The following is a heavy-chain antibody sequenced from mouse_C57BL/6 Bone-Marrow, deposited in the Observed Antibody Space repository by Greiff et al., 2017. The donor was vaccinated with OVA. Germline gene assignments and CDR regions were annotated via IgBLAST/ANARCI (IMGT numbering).Heavy chain of an antibody. Sequence: QVQLQQSGAELVKPGASVKLSCKASGYTFTSYWMHWVKQRPGQGLEWIGMIHPNSGSTNYNEKFKSKATLTVDKSSSTAYMQLSSLTSEDSAVYYCASFCTARATRGGYYAMDDWGQGTSVTVSS. CDR3: ASFCTARATRGGYYAMDD. D-gene: IGHD3-1*01. CDR2: IHPNSGST. CDR1: GYTFTSYW. J-gene: IGHJ4*01. V-gene: IGHV1-64*01.